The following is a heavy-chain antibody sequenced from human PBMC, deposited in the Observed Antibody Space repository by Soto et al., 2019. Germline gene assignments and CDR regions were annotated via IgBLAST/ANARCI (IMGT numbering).Heavy chain of an antibody. Sequence: EVQLVESGGGLVQPGGSLRLSCAASGFTFRNYWMHWVRQTPGKGLVWVSRINSAGSTTSYADSVRGRFTLSRDNAKNTLNLKRTSLRVGDTGVYFCARAETGGPPVAGFLDTWGQGTMVTVSS. CDR2: INSAGSTT. CDR3: ARAETGGPPVAGFLDT. J-gene: IGHJ3*02. CDR1: GFTFRNYW. D-gene: IGHD6-19*01. V-gene: IGHV3-74*01.